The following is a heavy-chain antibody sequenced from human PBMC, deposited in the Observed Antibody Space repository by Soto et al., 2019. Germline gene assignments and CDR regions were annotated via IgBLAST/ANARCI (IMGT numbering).Heavy chain of an antibody. CDR1: GYTFTIYD. CDR3: ARNSLPGFRGVIKL. Sequence: ASVKVSCKASGYTFTIYDINWVRQATGQGLEWMGWMNPNSGNTGYAQKFQGRVTMTRNTSISTAYMELSSLRSEDTAVYYCARNSLPGFRGVIKLWGQGTLVTVSS. D-gene: IGHD3-10*01. CDR2: MNPNSGNT. J-gene: IGHJ4*02. V-gene: IGHV1-8*01.